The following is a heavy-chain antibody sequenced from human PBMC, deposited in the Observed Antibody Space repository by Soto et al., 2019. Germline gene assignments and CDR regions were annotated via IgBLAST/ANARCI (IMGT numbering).Heavy chain of an antibody. D-gene: IGHD3-3*01. CDR3: ARDQPVYYDFLSGYSAPDYHYRMDV. V-gene: IGHV1-2*04. Sequence: AAVKVSWKGCGYSFTGYYMHWGGQAPGQGGEGMGWINPNSGGTNYAQKFQGWVTMTRDTSISTAYMELSRLRSDDTAVYYCARDQPVYYDFLSGYSAPDYHYRMDVWGQGTTVTVSS. CDR2: INPNSGGT. J-gene: IGHJ6*02. CDR1: GYSFTGYY.